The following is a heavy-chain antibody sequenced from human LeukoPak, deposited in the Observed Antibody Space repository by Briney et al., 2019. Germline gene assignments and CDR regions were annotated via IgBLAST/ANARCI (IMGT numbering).Heavy chain of an antibody. Sequence: ASVTVSFKASGYTFTSYGISWVRQAPGQGLEWMGWISAYNGNTNYAQKLQGRVTITTDTSTSTAYMELRSLRSDETAVYYCARIYSYGYNAFDIWGQGTMVTVSS. J-gene: IGHJ3*02. CDR1: GYTFTSYG. CDR2: ISAYNGNT. D-gene: IGHD5-18*01. V-gene: IGHV1-18*04. CDR3: ARIYSYGYNAFDI.